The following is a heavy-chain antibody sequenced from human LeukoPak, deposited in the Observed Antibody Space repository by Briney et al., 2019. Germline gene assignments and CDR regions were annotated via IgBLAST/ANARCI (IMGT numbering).Heavy chain of an antibody. J-gene: IGHJ4*02. CDR2: INSDGSST. CDR3: AKSINYGDYEDY. Sequence: GGSLRLSCAASGFTFSSYWMHWVRQAPGKGLVWVSRINSDGSSTSYADSVKGRFTISRDNSKNTLYLQMNSLRAEDTAVYYCAKSINYGDYEDYWGQGTLVTVSS. V-gene: IGHV3-74*01. CDR1: GFTFSSYW. D-gene: IGHD4-17*01.